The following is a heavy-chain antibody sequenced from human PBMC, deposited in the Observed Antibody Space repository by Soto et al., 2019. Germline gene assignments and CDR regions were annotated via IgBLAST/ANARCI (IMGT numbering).Heavy chain of an antibody. CDR3: ARGHILTGYLLEY. J-gene: IGHJ4*02. CDR2: ISYDGNNQ. Sequence: GGSLRLSCAASGFTFNSYALHWVRQAPGKGLEWVAVISYDGNNQYYADSVKGRFTISRNNSKNTLSLQMNSLRPDDTALYYCARGHILTGYLLEYWGQGTLVTVSS. CDR1: GFTFNSYA. V-gene: IGHV3-30-3*01. D-gene: IGHD3-9*01.